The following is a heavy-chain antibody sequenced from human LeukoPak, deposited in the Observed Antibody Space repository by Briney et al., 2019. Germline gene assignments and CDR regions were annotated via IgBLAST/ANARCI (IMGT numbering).Heavy chain of an antibody. CDR2: IKQDGSEK. J-gene: IGHJ6*03. CDR3: ARSVAGTFYYYYMDV. V-gene: IGHV3-7*01. Sequence: GGSLRLSCAASGFTFSSYWMSWVRQAPGKGLEWVANIKQDGSEKYYVDSVKGRFTISRDNAKNSLYLQMDSLRAEDTGVYYCARSVAGTFYYYYMDVWGKGTTVTVSS. CDR1: GFTFSSYW. D-gene: IGHD6-19*01.